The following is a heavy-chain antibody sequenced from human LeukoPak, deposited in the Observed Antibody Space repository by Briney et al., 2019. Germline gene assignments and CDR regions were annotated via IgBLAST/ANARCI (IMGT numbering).Heavy chain of an antibody. D-gene: IGHD3-22*01. Sequence: GRPLRLSCAASGFTFSSYGMHWVRQAPGKGLEWVAVISYDGSNKYYADSVKGRFTISRDNSKNTLYLQMNSLRAEDTAVYYCAKDSAPGYYYDSSGYLDYWGQGTLVTVSS. CDR1: GFTFSSYG. CDR2: ISYDGSNK. J-gene: IGHJ4*02. V-gene: IGHV3-30*18. CDR3: AKDSAPGYYYDSSGYLDY.